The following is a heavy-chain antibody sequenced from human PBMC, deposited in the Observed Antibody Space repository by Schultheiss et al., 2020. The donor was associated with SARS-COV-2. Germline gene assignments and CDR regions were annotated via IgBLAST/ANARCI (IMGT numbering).Heavy chain of an antibody. CDR2: LYYSGTT. CDR1: GGSITTNNFL. D-gene: IGHD3-10*01. Sequence: SETLSLTCTVSGGSITTNNFLWGWIRQPPGKGLEWIGNLYYSGTTTYSPSLKSRVTISVDTSKNQFSLKLSSVTAADTAVYYCARGLWFGEFLDYWGQGTLVTVSS. J-gene: IGHJ4*02. CDR3: ARGLWFGEFLDY. V-gene: IGHV4-39*07.